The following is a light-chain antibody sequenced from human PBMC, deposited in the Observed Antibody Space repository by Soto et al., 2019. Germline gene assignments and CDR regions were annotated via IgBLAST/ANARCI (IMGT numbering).Light chain of an antibody. CDR2: KAS. J-gene: IGKJ1*01. Sequence: DIQMTQSPSTLSASVVDRVTITFLASQSVSSWLAWFQQTPGKAPKLLIYKASSLQSGVSSRFSGGGSGTEFTLTISSLQPDDFATYYCQQYKTYWKCGPGTKGDIK. V-gene: IGKV1-5*03. CDR1: QSVSSW. CDR3: QQYKTYWK.